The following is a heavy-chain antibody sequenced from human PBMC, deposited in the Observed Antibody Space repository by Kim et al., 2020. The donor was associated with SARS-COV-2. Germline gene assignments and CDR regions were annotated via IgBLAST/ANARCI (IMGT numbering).Heavy chain of an antibody. Sequence: YADSVKGRLTICRDNAKNAVYLQMDSLRAEDTAIYYCERDLSSGLPGGFDYGGQGTLVTVSS. J-gene: IGHJ4*02. D-gene: IGHD6-19*01. V-gene: IGHV3-21*01. CDR3: ERDLSSGLPGGFDY.